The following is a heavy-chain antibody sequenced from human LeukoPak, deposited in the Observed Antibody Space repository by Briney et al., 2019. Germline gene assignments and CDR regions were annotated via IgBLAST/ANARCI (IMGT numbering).Heavy chain of an antibody. J-gene: IGHJ4*02. Sequence: GASVKVSCKASGYTFTSYAMHWVRQAPGKRLEWMGWINAGNGNTKYSQKFQGRVTITRDTSASTAYMKLSSLRSEDTAVYYCARDYGSGSYYVRNMFDYWGQGTLVTVSS. V-gene: IGHV1-3*01. CDR3: ARDYGSGSYYVRNMFDY. CDR2: INAGNGNT. CDR1: GYTFTSYA. D-gene: IGHD3-10*01.